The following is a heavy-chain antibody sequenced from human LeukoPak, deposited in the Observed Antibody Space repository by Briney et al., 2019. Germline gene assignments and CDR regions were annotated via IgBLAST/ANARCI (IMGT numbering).Heavy chain of an antibody. V-gene: IGHV3-66*01. CDR2: IYSGGST. D-gene: IGHD1-26*01. Sequence: GGSLRLSCAASGFTVSSNYMSWVRQAPGKGLEWVSVIYSGGSTYYADSVKGRFTISRDNAKNSLYLQMNSLRAEDTAVYYCARALVPTVGAYDYWGQGTLVTVSS. CDR3: ARALVPTVGAYDY. J-gene: IGHJ4*02. CDR1: GFTVSSNY.